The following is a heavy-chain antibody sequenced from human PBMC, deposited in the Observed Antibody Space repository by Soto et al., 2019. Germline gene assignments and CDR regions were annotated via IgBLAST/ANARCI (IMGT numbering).Heavy chain of an antibody. CDR1: GYTFSSYA. J-gene: IGHJ6*02. CDR3: ARGGYCISTSCFDDHAYYYYGMDV. CDR2: INAGNGNR. V-gene: IGHV1-3*01. Sequence: GASVKVSCKASGYTFSSYAMHWVRQAPGQRLEWMGWINAGNGNRKYSQKFQGRVTITRDTSASTAYMELSRLRSDDTAVYYCARGGYCISTSCFDDHAYYYYGMDVWGQGTTVTVSS. D-gene: IGHD2-2*01.